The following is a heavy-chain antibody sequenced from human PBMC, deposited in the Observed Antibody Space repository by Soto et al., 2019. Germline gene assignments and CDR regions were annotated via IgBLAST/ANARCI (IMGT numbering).Heavy chain of an antibody. CDR1: GGSISSDDYC. J-gene: IGHJ4*02. V-gene: IGHV4-30-4*01. Sequence: QVQLQESGPGLVEPSQTLSLTCTVSGGSISSDDYCWSWIRQSPGKGLEWIGHIYDSGNTYSNPSIKSXVTISGDTSNNQFSLRLSSVTAADTAVYYCARGPSGDKVDYWGQGTLVTVSS. CDR2: IYDSGNT. D-gene: IGHD1-26*01. CDR3: ARGPSGDKVDY.